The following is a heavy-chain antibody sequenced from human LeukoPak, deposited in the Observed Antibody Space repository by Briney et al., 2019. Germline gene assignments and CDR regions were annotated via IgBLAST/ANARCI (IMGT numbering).Heavy chain of an antibody. D-gene: IGHD6-13*01. CDR1: GYTFTGYY. CDR3: ARDQSSSWYRDWFDP. CDR2: INPNSGGT. V-gene: IGHV1-2*02. J-gene: IGHJ5*02. Sequence: ASVKVSCKASGYTFTGYYMHWVRQAPGQGLEWMGWINPNSGGTNYAQKFQGRVTMTRDTSISTAYMELSRLRSDDTAVYYCARDQSSSWYRDWFDPWGQGTLVTVSP.